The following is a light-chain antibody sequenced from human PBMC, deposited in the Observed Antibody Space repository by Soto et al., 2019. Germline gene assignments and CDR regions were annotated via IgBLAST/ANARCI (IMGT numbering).Light chain of an antibody. CDR2: EVS. J-gene: IGLJ2*01. V-gene: IGLV2-14*01. CDR1: SSDVGGYKY. CDR3: SSYTSSSTLVV. Sequence: QSALTQPASLSGSPGQSITISCTGTSSDVGGYKYVSWYQHHPGEAPKLIIYEVSNRPSGVSNRFSGSKSGNTASLTISGLQAEDEADYYCSSYTSSSTLVVFGGGTKLTVL.